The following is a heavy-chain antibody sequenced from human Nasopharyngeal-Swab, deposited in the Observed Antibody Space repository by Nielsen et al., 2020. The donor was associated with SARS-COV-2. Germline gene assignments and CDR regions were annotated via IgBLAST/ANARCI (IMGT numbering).Heavy chain of an antibody. Sequence: GGSLRLSCAASGFSFSTYWMTWVRQAPGKGLEWVANIKQDGSEKYYVDSVKGLFTVSRDNPKNLLYLQVNSLRAEDTAVYYCARQGVFVPAYFHQYYMDVWGKGTTVTVSS. J-gene: IGHJ6*03. CDR3: ARQGVFVPAYFHQYYMDV. CDR2: IKQDGSEK. D-gene: IGHD3-16*02. CDR1: GFSFSTYW. V-gene: IGHV3-7*03.